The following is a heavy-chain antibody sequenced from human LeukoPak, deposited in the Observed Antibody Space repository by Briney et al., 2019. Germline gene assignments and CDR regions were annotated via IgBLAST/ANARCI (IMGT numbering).Heavy chain of an antibody. CDR2: IYTSGST. V-gene: IGHV4-61*02. CDR1: GGSISSGSYY. CDR3: ARDRYCSSTSCYRGAGFDY. Sequence: SETLSLTCTVSGGSISSGSYYWSWIRQPAGKGLEWIGRIYTSGSTNYNPSLKSRVTISVDTSKNQFSLKLSSVTAADTAVYYCARDRYCSSTSCYRGAGFDYWGQGTLVTVSS. D-gene: IGHD2-2*02. J-gene: IGHJ4*02.